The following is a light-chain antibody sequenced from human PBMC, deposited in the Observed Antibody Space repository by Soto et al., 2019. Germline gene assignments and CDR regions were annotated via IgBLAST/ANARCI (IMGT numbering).Light chain of an antibody. CDR2: DAS. V-gene: IGKV3-15*01. CDR3: QQYTNWPYT. Sequence: EIVLTHSPATLSVSPGERATLSCRASQSVGSNLAWYQQRPGQPPRLLIYDASTRATDIPARFSGGGSGTAFTLTISSLQSEDFAVYYCQQYTNWPYTFGQGTKLQIK. CDR1: QSVGSN. J-gene: IGKJ2*01.